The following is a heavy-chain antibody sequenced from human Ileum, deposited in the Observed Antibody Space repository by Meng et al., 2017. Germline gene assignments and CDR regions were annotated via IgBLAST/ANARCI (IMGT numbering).Heavy chain of an antibody. Sequence: QVQLQESGPGLVRPSETLSLTCTVSSGSVSSGSYYWSWIRQPPGKGLEWIGYAGTNYNPSLKSRVTISVDTSKRQFSLKLTSVTAADTAVYYCARDHWGSLDYWGQGILVTVSS. CDR3: ARDHWGSLDY. CDR1: SGSVSSGSYY. J-gene: IGHJ4*02. CDR2: AGT. D-gene: IGHD7-27*01. V-gene: IGHV4-61*01.